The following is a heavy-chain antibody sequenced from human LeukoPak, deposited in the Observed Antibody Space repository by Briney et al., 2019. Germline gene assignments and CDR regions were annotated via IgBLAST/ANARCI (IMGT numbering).Heavy chain of an antibody. CDR2: IRYDGSNK. Sequence: PGRSLRLSCAASGFTFRSYGMHWVRQAPGKGLEWVAVIRYDGSNKYYADSVKGRFTVSRDNSKNTLYLQMNSLRAEDTAVYYCATAVASSSGWYADYWGQGTLVTVSS. J-gene: IGHJ4*02. CDR1: GFTFRSYG. CDR3: ATAVASSSGWYADY. V-gene: IGHV3-33*01. D-gene: IGHD6-19*01.